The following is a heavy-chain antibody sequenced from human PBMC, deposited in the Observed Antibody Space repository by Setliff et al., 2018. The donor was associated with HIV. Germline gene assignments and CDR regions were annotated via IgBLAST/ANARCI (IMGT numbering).Heavy chain of an antibody. J-gene: IGHJ5*02. CDR1: GYTFTSYG. D-gene: IGHD2-15*01. CDR2: IIPMYGVA. V-gene: IGHV1-69*05. CDR3: ALPYCGGGNCWSSASLPPAGWFDP. Sequence: SVKVSCKASGYTFTSYGISWVRQAPGQGPEWMGGIIPMYGVANYAQKFQGRVTITTDESTSTAYMELSSLRSEDTAVYYCALPYCGGGNCWSSASLPPAGWFDPWGQGTLVTVSS.